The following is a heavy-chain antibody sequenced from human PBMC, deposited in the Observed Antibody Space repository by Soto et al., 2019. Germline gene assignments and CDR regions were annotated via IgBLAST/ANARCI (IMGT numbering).Heavy chain of an antibody. Sequence: QVQLVQSGAEVKKPGASVKVSCKASGYTFASYAISWMRQAPGQGLEWMGWISAYNGNTNYAHKLQGRVTMTTDTSTSTAYRELRSLRSDDTAVYYCARDPPPPDYWGQGTLVTVSS. CDR2: ISAYNGNT. V-gene: IGHV1-18*01. CDR1: GYTFASYA. J-gene: IGHJ4*02. CDR3: ARDPPPPDY.